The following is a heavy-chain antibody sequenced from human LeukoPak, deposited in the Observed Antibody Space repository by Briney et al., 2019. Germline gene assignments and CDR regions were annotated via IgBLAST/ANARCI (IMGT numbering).Heavy chain of an antibody. D-gene: IGHD3-3*01. CDR3: ARSGYFLNDAFDI. J-gene: IGHJ3*02. V-gene: IGHV3-30*03. CDR2: ISYDGSNK. Sequence: GSLRLSCAASGFTFSSYGMHWVRQAPGKGLEWVAVISYDGSNKYYADSVKGRFTISRDNSKNTLYLQMNSLRAEDTAVYYCARSGYFLNDAFDIWGQGTMVTVSS. CDR1: GFTFSSYG.